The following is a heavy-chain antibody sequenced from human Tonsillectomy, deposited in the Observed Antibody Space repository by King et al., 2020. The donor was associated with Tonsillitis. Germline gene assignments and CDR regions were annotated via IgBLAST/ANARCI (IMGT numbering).Heavy chain of an antibody. D-gene: IGHD5-18*01. V-gene: IGHV3-30*04. CDR2: ISYDGRNK. J-gene: IGHJ4*02. Sequence: VQLVESGGGVVQPGRSLRLSCAASGFTFSSYAMHWVRQAPGKGLEWVAAISYDGRNKYYADSVKGRFTISRDNSKNTLYLQMNSLRAEDTAVYYCASDLGYSYGWEGFFDYWGQGTLVTVSS. CDR3: ASDLGYSYGWEGFFDY. CDR1: GFTFSSYA.